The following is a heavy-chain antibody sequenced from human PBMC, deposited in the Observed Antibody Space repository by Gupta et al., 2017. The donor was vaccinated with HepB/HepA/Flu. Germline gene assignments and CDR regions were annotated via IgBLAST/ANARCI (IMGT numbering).Heavy chain of an antibody. CDR3: AHGGNSGYFDY. V-gene: IGHV2-5*01. D-gene: IGHD4-23*01. CDR1: GFSLSTSGVG. CDR2: IYWNDDK. Sequence: QITLTESGPTLVKPTQTLALTCPFSGFSLSTSGVGVGWLRQPPGKALEWLALIYWNDDKRYSPSLKSRLTITKDTSKNQVVLTMTNMDPVDTATYYWAHGGNSGYFDYWGQGTLVTVSS. J-gene: IGHJ4*02.